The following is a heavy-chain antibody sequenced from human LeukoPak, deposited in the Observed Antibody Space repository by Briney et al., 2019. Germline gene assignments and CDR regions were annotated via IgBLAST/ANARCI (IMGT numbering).Heavy chain of an antibody. CDR2: INPNSGGT. Sequence: ASVKVSCKASGYTFTGYYMHWVRQAPGQGLEWMGWINPNSGGTNYAQKFRGRVTMTRDTSISTAYMELSRLRSDDTAVYYCARERAAYCSGGSCYSVYYYYGMDVWGQGTTVPVSS. D-gene: IGHD2-15*01. J-gene: IGHJ6*02. CDR1: GYTFTGYY. CDR3: ARERAAYCSGGSCYSVYYYYGMDV. V-gene: IGHV1-2*02.